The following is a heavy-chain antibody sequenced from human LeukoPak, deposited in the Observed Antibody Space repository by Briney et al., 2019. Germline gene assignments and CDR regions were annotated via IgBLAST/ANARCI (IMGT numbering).Heavy chain of an antibody. CDR2: ISSSSSYT. V-gene: IGHV3-11*06. CDR3: ARVGHSSSWHYFDY. D-gene: IGHD6-13*01. J-gene: IGHJ4*02. CDR1: GFTFSDYY. Sequence: GGSLRHSCAASGFTFSDYYMSWIRQAPGKGLEWVSYISSSSSYTDYADSVKGRFTISRDNAENSLYLQMNSLRAEDTAVYYCARVGHSSSWHYFDYWGQGTLVTVSS.